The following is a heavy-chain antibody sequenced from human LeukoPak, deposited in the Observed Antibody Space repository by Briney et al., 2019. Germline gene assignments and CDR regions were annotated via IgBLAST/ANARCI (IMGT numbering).Heavy chain of an antibody. J-gene: IGHJ4*02. Sequence: GESLKISCKGSGYSFTSYWIGWVRQMPGKGLEWMGIIYPGDSDTRYSPSFQGQVTISADKSISTAYLQWSSLKASDTAMYYCARAGVSSGWYGFKDCFDYWGQGTLVTVSS. D-gene: IGHD6-19*01. CDR1: GYSFTSYW. CDR3: ARAGVSSGWYGFKDCFDY. CDR2: IYPGDSDT. V-gene: IGHV5-51*01.